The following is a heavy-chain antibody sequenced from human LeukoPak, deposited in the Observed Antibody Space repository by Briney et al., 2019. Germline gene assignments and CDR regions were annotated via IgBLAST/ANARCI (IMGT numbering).Heavy chain of an antibody. J-gene: IGHJ3*02. Sequence: ASVNVSCKASGYTFTGYYMHWVRQAPGQGLEWMGWINPNSGGTNYAQKFQGRVTMTRDTSISTAYMELSRLRSDDTAMYYCARLYYYDSSGRRANAFDIWGQGTMVTVSS. CDR1: GYTFTGYY. D-gene: IGHD3-22*01. CDR3: ARLYYYDSSGRRANAFDI. V-gene: IGHV1-2*02. CDR2: INPNSGGT.